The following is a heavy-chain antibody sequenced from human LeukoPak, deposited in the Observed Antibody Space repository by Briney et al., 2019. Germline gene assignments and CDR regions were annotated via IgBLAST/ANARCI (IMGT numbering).Heavy chain of an antibody. V-gene: IGHV4-61*02. J-gene: IGHJ3*01. CDR2: IYTSGGT. CDR3: AGRGSSSGTFDV. Sequence: SETLSLTCTVSGGSISNLDYYWTWIRQPAGKRLEWIGRIYTSGGTNYNPSLKSRVTMSVDKSKNQISLNLASLTAADAALYYCAGRGSSSGTFDVWGPGTFVTVSS. D-gene: IGHD2-2*01. CDR1: GGSISNLDYY.